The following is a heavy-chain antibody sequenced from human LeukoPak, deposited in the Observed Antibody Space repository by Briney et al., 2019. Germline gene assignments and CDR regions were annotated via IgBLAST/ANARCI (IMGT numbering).Heavy chain of an antibody. CDR1: GFTFSSYA. CDR3: VRDLEYSSSSVSGRSFDY. J-gene: IGHJ4*02. Sequence: GSLRLSCAASGFTFSSYAMSWVRQAPGEGLEWVSTVSGSNGNTHYADSMKGRFTISRDNAQNSLYLQMNSLRAEDTAVYYCVRDLEYSSSSVSGRSFDYWGQGTQVTVSS. V-gene: IGHV3-23*01. CDR2: VSGSNGNT. D-gene: IGHD6-6*01.